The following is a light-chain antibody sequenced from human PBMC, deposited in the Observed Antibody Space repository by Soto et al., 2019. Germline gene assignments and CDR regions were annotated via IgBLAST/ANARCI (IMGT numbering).Light chain of an antibody. V-gene: IGKV1-12*01. J-gene: IGKJ4*01. Sequence: DIQMTQSPSSVSASVGDRVTITCRASQGISSRLAWYQQKPGKAPNLLIYAASRLQSGVPSRFSGTGSGTDFTLTISSLQPEDFAIYYCQQADSFPPTFGGGTKVEVK. CDR2: AAS. CDR1: QGISSR. CDR3: QQADSFPPT.